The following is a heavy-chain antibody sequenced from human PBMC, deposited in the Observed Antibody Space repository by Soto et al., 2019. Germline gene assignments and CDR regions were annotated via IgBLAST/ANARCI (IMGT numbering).Heavy chain of an antibody. D-gene: IGHD3-3*01. CDR3: AREGRSSDFWSGYEYYYYYMDV. V-gene: IGHV3-13*01. CDR2: IGTVGGT. Sequence: GGSLRLSCTASGFTFSSYDMHWVLQATGKGLEWVSAIGTVGGTYYPGSVKGRFTISRENAKNSLYLQMNSLRAGDTAVYYCAREGRSSDFWSGYEYYYYYMDVWGKGTTVTVSS. CDR1: GFTFSSYD. J-gene: IGHJ6*03.